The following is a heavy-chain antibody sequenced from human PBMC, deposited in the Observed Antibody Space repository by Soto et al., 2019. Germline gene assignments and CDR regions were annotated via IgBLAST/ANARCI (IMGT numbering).Heavy chain of an antibody. J-gene: IGHJ4*02. CDR1: GGSISSYY. CDR3: ARDSRYSSSWYVDY. V-gene: IGHV4-59*01. D-gene: IGHD6-13*01. CDR2: IYYSGST. Sequence: PSETLSLTCTVSGGSISSYYWSWIRQPPGKGLEWFGYIYYSGSTNYNPSLKSRVTISVDTSKNQFSLKLSSVTAADTAVYYCARDSRYSSSWYVDYWGQGTLVTVSS.